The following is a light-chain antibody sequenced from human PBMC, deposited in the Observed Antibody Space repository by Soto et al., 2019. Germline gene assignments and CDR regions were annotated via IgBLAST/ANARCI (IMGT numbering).Light chain of an antibody. CDR1: QSVSSY. V-gene: IGKV3-11*01. Sequence: EIVLTQSPATLSLSPGERATLSCRASQSVSSYLAWYQQKPGQAPRLLIYDASNRATGIPARFSGSGSGTDFTLTISSLEPEDFAVYYCQQYNKWPQTFGQGTKVDIK. J-gene: IGKJ1*01. CDR3: QQYNKWPQT. CDR2: DAS.